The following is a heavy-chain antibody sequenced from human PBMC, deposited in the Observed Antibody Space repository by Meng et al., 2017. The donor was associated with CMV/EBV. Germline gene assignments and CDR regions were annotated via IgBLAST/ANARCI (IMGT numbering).Heavy chain of an antibody. D-gene: IGHD6-13*01. Sequence: SCEASGFTVSSNYMSWVRQAPGKGLEWVSVIYSGGSTYYADSVKGRFTISRDNSKNTLYLQMNSLRAEDTAVYYCARLIAAAPYYFDYWGQGTLVTVSS. J-gene: IGHJ4*02. CDR1: GFTVSSNY. V-gene: IGHV3-53*01. CDR2: IYSGGST. CDR3: ARLIAAAPYYFDY.